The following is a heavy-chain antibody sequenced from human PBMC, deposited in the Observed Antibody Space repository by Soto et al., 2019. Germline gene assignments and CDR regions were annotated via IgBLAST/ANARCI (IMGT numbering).Heavy chain of an antibody. CDR2: ISAHNGNT. CDR3: ARGRYGDY. D-gene: IGHD1-1*01. CDR1: GYTFTSYG. J-gene: IGHJ4*02. V-gene: IGHV1-18*01. Sequence: QVHLVQSGAEVKKPGASVKVSCKASGYTFTSYGITWVRQAPGQGLEWMGWISAHNGNTDYAQKLQGRVIVTRDTSTITAYMELRSRRSDDTAVYYWARGRYGDYWGQGALVTVSS.